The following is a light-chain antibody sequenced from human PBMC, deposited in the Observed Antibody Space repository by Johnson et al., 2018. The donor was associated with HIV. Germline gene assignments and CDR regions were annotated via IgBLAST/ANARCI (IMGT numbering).Light chain of an antibody. CDR1: SSNIGNNY. Sequence: QSVLTQPPSVSAAPGQKVTISCSGSSSNIGNNYVSWYRQLPGTAPKLLISANDKRPSGIPDRFSGSKSGTSATLGITVLQTGDESDYYCGTWDSSLRAFVFGTGTKVTVL. V-gene: IGLV1-51*01. J-gene: IGLJ1*01. CDR2: AND. CDR3: GTWDSSLRAFV.